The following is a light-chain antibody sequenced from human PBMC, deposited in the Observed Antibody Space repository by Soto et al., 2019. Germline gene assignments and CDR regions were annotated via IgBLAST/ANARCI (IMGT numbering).Light chain of an antibody. CDR2: EVT. V-gene: IGLV2-14*01. J-gene: IGLJ3*02. CDR1: SSDIGIYKY. Sequence: QSALTQPASVSGSPGQSIAISCTGSSSDIGIYKYVSWYQQHPGKVPKLIIYEVTNRPSGVSNRFSGSKSGNTASLTISGLQAEDEADYYCCSYVHTTGWVFGGGTKVTVL. CDR3: CSYVHTTGWV.